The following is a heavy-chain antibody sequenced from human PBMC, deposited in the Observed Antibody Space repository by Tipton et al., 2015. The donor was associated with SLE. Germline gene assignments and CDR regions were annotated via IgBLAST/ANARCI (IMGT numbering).Heavy chain of an antibody. D-gene: IGHD4-11*01. CDR2: INHSGNT. CDR3: ARLGYSISYYYYMDV. CDR1: GGSFSGYY. J-gene: IGHJ6*03. V-gene: IGHV4-34*01. Sequence: TLSLTCAVYGGSFSGYYWNWIRQPPGKGLEWIGEINHSGNTNHNPSLKSRVTISVDTSKNQFSLKLSSVTAADTAVYYCARLGYSISYYYYMDVWGKGTTVTVSS.